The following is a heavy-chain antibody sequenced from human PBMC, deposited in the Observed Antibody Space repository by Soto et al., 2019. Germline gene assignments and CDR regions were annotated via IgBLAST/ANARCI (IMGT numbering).Heavy chain of an antibody. J-gene: IGHJ5*01. D-gene: IGHD1-7*01. CDR1: GFSFSSDS. CDR3: ARDPPTGTTLVWVDS. V-gene: IGHV3-21*01. CDR2: ISSSGSFM. Sequence: GSLRLSCAASGFSFSSDSMAWVRQAPGKGLEWVSSISSSGSFMNYADSVKGRFTISRDNARNSLYLQMSGLKDEDTAVYYCARDPPTGTTLVWVDSWGQGTLVTVSS.